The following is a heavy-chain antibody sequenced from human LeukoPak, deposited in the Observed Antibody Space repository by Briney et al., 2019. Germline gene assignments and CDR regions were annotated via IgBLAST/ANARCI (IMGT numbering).Heavy chain of an antibody. CDR2: INPNSGGT. J-gene: IGHJ4*02. Sequence: ASVKVSCKASGYTFTGYYMHRVRQAPGQGLEWMGRINPNSGGTNYAQKFQGRVTMTRDTSISTAYMELSRLRSDDTAVYYCARDLYYYDSSGPPLSDWGQGTLVTGSS. CDR3: ARDLYYYDSSGPPLSD. CDR1: GYTFTGYY. V-gene: IGHV1-2*02. D-gene: IGHD3-22*01.